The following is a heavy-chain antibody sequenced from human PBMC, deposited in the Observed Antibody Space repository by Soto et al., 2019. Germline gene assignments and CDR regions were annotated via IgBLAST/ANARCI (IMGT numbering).Heavy chain of an antibody. Sequence: SQTLSLTCAAYGGYFSTYYGRWIRQPRGKRLEGIGEIKKAGSTTYNPSLKSRVTMSLDTSKYRCFLKLNSVTAADTAVYYCAPVRNVDKLFRLWGQGTPVTVSS. V-gene: IGHV4-34*01. CDR2: IKKAGST. CDR3: APVRNVDKLFRL. J-gene: IGHJ4*02. D-gene: IGHD2-21*01. CDR1: GGYFSTYY.